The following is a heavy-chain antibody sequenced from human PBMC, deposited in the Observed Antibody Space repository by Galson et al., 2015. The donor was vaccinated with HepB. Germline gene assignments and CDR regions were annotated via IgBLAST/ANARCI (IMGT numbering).Heavy chain of an antibody. V-gene: IGHV1-69*13. CDR1: GGTFSSYA. CDR3: ARDYYGENGDYYYGMDV. D-gene: IGHD4-17*01. Sequence: SVKVSCKASGGTFSSYAISWVRQAPGQGLEWMGGIIPIFGTANYAQKFQGRVTITADESTSTAYMELSSLRSDNTAVYYCARDYYGENGDYYYGMDVWGQGTTVTVSS. J-gene: IGHJ6*02. CDR2: IIPIFGTA.